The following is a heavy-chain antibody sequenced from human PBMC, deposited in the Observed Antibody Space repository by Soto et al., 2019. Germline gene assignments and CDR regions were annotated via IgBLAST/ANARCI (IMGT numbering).Heavy chain of an antibody. Sequence: GGSLRLSCAASGLSFSNFGFHWVRQAPGKGLEWVALIWFDGTDKYYADPVKGRFTISRDNSKDTVYLQMDSLRAEDTAVYHCVRSYGYSPSCPLFDIWGQGTLVSVSS. CDR1: GLSFSNFG. V-gene: IGHV3-33*01. CDR3: VRSYGYSPSCPLFDI. CDR2: IWFDGTDK. J-gene: IGHJ4*02. D-gene: IGHD1-26*01.